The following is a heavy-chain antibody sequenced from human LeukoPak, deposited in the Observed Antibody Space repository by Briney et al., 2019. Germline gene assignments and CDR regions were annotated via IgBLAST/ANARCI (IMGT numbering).Heavy chain of an antibody. Sequence: GGSLRLSCAASGFTISTDEMSWVRQAPGKGLEWVAVIYSGGTSQYAESVKGRFTISRDDSYNSLYLQMNSLRAEDTALYYCASVWELSFDHWGQGALVTVSS. V-gene: IGHV3-53*01. CDR3: ASVWELSFDH. CDR1: GFTISTDE. D-gene: IGHD1-26*01. CDR2: IYSGGTS. J-gene: IGHJ4*02.